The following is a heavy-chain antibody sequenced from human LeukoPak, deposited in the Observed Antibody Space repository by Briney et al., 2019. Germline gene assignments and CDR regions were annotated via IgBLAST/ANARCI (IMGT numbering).Heavy chain of an antibody. CDR2: ISVSGSTT. V-gene: IGHV3-23*01. CDR3: AKGPLCSGDSCQRFDC. J-gene: IGHJ4*02. Sequence: PGGSLRLSCAASGFTFSSYDMSWVRQAPGKGLAWVSAISVSGSTTYHADSVKGRFTISRDNSKNTLYLQMNSLRVEDTAVYYCAKGPLCSGDSCQRFDCWGQGTLVTVSS. CDR1: GFTFSSYD. D-gene: IGHD2-15*01.